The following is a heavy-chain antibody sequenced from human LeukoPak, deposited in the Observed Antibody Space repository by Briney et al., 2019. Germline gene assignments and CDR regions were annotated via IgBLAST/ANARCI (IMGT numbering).Heavy chain of an antibody. V-gene: IGHV3-74*01. CDR1: GFTFSSYW. J-gene: IGHJ4*02. D-gene: IGHD6-19*01. Sequence: GGSLRLSCAASGFTFSSYWMHWVRQAPGKGLVWVSRISTDGSTTTYADSVKGRFTISRDNAKNTAYLQMNSLRAEDTAIYYCAKFRADSSGWPFDYWGQGTLVTVSS. CDR2: ISTDGSTT. CDR3: AKFRADSSGWPFDY.